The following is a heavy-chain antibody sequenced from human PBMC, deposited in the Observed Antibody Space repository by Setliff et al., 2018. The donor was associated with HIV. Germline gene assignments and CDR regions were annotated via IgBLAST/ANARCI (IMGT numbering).Heavy chain of an antibody. CDR2: IKSKVSGETA. CDR1: GLTFKTAW. J-gene: IGHJ4*02. D-gene: IGHD4-4*01. Sequence: GGSLRLSCVASGLTFKTAWMGWVRQAPGKGLEWVGRIKSKVSGETADYAAPVTGRFTISRDDSRSMVFLQMNSLKSDDTAVYYCTTENHSYCGRGTLVTVSS. V-gene: IGHV3-15*01. CDR3: TTENHSY.